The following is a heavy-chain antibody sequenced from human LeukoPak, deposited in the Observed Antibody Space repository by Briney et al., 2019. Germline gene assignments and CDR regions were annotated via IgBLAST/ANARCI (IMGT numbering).Heavy chain of an antibody. D-gene: IGHD1-20*01. CDR1: GYTFTGYY. V-gene: IGHV1-24*01. CDR2: FDPEDGET. Sequence: ASVKVSCKASGYTFTGYYIHWVRQAPGKGLEWMGGFDPEDGETIYAQKFQGRVTMTEDTSTDTAYMELSSLRSEDTAVYYCATGVTGTIYYYYMDVWGKGTTVTVSS. J-gene: IGHJ6*03. CDR3: ATGVTGTIYYYYMDV.